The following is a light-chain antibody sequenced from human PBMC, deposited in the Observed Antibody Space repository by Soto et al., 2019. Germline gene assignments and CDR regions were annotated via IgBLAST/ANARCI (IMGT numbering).Light chain of an antibody. CDR3: ATWDDSLNGFYV. J-gene: IGLJ1*01. Sequence: SVLTQPPSASGTPGQGVTISCSGSTSNIGSNYVYWYQQLPGTAPKLLIYRNNQRPSGVPDRFSGSKSGTSASLAISGLRSDDEADYFCATWDDSLNGFYVFGTGTKGTVL. CDR1: TSNIGSNY. CDR2: RNN. V-gene: IGLV1-47*01.